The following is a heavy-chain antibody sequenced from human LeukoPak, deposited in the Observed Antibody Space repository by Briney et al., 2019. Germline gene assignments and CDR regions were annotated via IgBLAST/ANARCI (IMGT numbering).Heavy chain of an antibody. Sequence: PSETLSLTCTVSGGSISSYYWSWTRQPPGKGLEWIGYIYYSGSTNYNPSLKSRVTISVDTSKNQFSLKLSSVTAADTAVYYCARGGGSSSWGYYYYYYMDVWGKGTTVTISS. CDR2: IYYSGST. CDR1: GGSISSYY. D-gene: IGHD6-13*01. V-gene: IGHV4-59*01. J-gene: IGHJ6*03. CDR3: ARGGGSSSWGYYYYYYMDV.